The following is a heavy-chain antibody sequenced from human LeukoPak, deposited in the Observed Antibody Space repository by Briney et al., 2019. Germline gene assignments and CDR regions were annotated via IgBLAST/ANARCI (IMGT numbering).Heavy chain of an antibody. V-gene: IGHV4-39*07. CDR2: IYYSGST. J-gene: IGHJ6*02. Sequence: SETLSLTCTVSGGSISSSSYYWGWIRQPPGKGLEWIGSIYYSGSTYYNPSLKSRVTISVDTSKNQFSLKLSSVTAADTAVYYCARDRSTAAIRVLGEYYGMDVWGQGTTVTVSS. D-gene: IGHD2-2*01. CDR3: ARDRSTAAIRVLGEYYGMDV. CDR1: GGSISSSSYY.